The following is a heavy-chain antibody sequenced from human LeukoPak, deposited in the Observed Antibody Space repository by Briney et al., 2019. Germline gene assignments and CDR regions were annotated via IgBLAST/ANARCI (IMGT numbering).Heavy chain of an antibody. Sequence: AVKVSCKASGYTFTGYYMHWVRQAPGQGLEWMGWINSNSGGTNYAQKFQGRVTMTRDTSISTAYMELSRLRSDDTAVYYCARDLGDIVVVPAAYNWFDPWGQGTLVTVSS. D-gene: IGHD2-2*01. V-gene: IGHV1-2*02. CDR1: GYTFTGYY. CDR2: INSNSGGT. J-gene: IGHJ5*02. CDR3: ARDLGDIVVVPAAYNWFDP.